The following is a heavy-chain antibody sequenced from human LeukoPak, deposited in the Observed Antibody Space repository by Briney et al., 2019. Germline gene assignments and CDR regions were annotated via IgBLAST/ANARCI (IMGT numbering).Heavy chain of an antibody. CDR3: ARDRESYGYYYYYYYMDV. J-gene: IGHJ6*03. Sequence: GGSLRLSCTASGFTFSRYGMHWVRQAPGKGLEWVTFIRYDGSNTYYADSVKGRFTISRDNSKNTLYLQLNSLRAEDTAVYYCARDRESYGYYYYYYYMDVWGKGTTVTVSS. CDR1: GFTFSRYG. D-gene: IGHD5-18*01. V-gene: IGHV3-30*02. CDR2: IRYDGSNT.